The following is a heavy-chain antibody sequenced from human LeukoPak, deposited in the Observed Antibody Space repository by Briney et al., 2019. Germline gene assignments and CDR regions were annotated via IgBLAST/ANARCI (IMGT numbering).Heavy chain of an antibody. V-gene: IGHV1-2*02. CDR2: INPNSGGT. Sequence: EASVKVSRKASGYTFTGYYMHWVRQAPGQGLEWMGWINPNSGGTNYAQKFQGRVTMTRDTSISTAYMELSRLRSDDTAVYYCARVTRAYCSSTSCYENFDYWGQGTLVTVSS. J-gene: IGHJ4*02. D-gene: IGHD2-2*01. CDR1: GYTFTGYY. CDR3: ARVTRAYCSSTSCYENFDY.